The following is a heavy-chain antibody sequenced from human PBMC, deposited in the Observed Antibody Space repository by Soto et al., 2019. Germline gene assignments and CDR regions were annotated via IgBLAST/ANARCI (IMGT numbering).Heavy chain of an antibody. J-gene: IGHJ4*02. CDR3: ARDTEWGYYYDSSGYPKRFDY. Sequence: ASVKVSCKASGYTFTSYGISWVRQAPGQGLEWMGWISAYNGNTNYAQKLQGRVTMTKDTSNSTAYMEQSSLSSDATAVYYCARDTEWGYYYDSSGYPKRFDYWGQGTLVTVSS. D-gene: IGHD3-22*01. V-gene: IGHV1-18*01. CDR1: GYTFTSYG. CDR2: ISAYNGNT.